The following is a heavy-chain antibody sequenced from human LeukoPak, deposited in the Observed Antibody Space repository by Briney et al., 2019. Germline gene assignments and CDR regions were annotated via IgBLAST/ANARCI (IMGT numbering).Heavy chain of an antibody. CDR1: GGSFSGYY. D-gene: IGHD2-2*01. J-gene: IGHJ1*01. Sequence: SGTLSLTCAVYGGSFSGYYWSWIRQPPGKGLEWIGEINHSGSTNYNPSLKSRVTISVDTSKNQFSLKLSSVTAADTAVYYCVVVPAAGYQHWGQGTLVTVSS. CDR3: VVVPAAGYQH. CDR2: INHSGST. V-gene: IGHV4-34*01.